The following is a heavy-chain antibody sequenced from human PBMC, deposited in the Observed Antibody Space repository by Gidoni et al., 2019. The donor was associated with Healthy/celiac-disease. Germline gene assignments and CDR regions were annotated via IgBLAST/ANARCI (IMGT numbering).Heavy chain of an antibody. CDR1: GFPVSSNY. Sequence: EVQLVESGGGLVQPGGSLRLSCAASGFPVSSNYMSWVRQAPGKGLEGVSVIYSGGSTYYEDSVKGRFTISRDNSKNTLYLQMNSLRAEDTAVYYCARDSARLTYYYDTSAFDIWGQGTMVTVSS. CDR3: ARDSARLTYYYDTSAFDI. CDR2: IYSGGST. J-gene: IGHJ3*02. D-gene: IGHD3-22*01. V-gene: IGHV3-66*02.